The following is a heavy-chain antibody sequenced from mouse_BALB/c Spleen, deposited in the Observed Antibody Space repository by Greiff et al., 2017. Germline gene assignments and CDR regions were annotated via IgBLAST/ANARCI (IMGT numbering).Heavy chain of an antibody. CDR2: ISYDGSN. Sequence: EVQLQQSGPGLVKPSQSLSLTCSVTGYSITSGYYWNWIRQFPGNKLEWMGYISYDGSNNYNPSLKNRISITRDTSKNQFFLKLNSVTTEDTATYYCARAYRYDGEYYFDYWGQGTTLTVAS. V-gene: IGHV3-6*02. CDR3: ARAYRYDGEYYFDY. D-gene: IGHD2-14*01. J-gene: IGHJ2*01. CDR1: GYSITSGYY.